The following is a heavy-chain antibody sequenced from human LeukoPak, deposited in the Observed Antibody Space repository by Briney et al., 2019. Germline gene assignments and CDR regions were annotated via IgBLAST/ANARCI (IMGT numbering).Heavy chain of an antibody. CDR2: TSSGDSDT. CDR3: ARHYRYYYDSSDYYYGASGAFDI. D-gene: IGHD3-22*01. Sequence: GESLKISCKGSGYSFTSYWIGWVRPMPGKGLEWMGITSSGDSDTKYSPPFQGQVTISADKSISTAYLQWSSLNASDTAMYYCARHYRYYYDSSDYYYGASGAFDIWGQGTMVTVSS. V-gene: IGHV5-51*01. J-gene: IGHJ3*02. CDR1: GYSFTSYW.